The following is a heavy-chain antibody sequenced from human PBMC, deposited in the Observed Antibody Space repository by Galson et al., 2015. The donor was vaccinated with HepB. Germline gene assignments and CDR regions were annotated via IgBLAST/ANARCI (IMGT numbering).Heavy chain of an antibody. V-gene: IGHV3-66*01. Sequence: SLRLSCAASGFSVSSNYMSWVRQASGKGLEWLSVIYSSGSAYYADSVKGRFTISRDTSKNTLYLQMNSLRAEDTAVYYCARETVPGAPKDYWGQGTPVTVSS. J-gene: IGHJ4*02. CDR1: GFSVSSNY. D-gene: IGHD3-10*01. CDR2: IYSSGSA. CDR3: ARETVPGAPKDY.